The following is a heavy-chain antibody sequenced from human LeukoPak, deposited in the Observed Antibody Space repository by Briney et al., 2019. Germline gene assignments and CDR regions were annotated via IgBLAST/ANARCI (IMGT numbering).Heavy chain of an antibody. Sequence: SETLSLTCAVSGYSISSGYYWGWIRQPPGKGLEWIGSIYHSGSTYYNPSLKSRVTISVDTSKNQFSLKLSSVTAADTAVYYCARLKSYGSGSYLSLWLQGYYYGMDVWGQGTTVTVSS. CDR3: ARLKSYGSGSYLSLWLQGYYYGMDV. J-gene: IGHJ6*02. CDR1: GYSISSGYY. D-gene: IGHD3-10*01. CDR2: IYHSGST. V-gene: IGHV4-38-2*01.